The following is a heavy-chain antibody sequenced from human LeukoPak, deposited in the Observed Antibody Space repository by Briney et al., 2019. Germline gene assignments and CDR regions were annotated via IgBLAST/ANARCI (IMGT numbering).Heavy chain of an antibody. Sequence: PGGSLRLSCAASGFKFSSNWMSWVRQAPGKGLEWVANIKQDGSEKYYVDSVKGRLTISRDNAKDSLYLQMNSLRAEDTAVYYCAREGPSVTPYYWGQGTLVTVSS. CDR2: IKQDGSEK. CDR3: AREGPSVTPYY. D-gene: IGHD4-17*01. CDR1: GFKFSSNW. J-gene: IGHJ4*02. V-gene: IGHV3-7*01.